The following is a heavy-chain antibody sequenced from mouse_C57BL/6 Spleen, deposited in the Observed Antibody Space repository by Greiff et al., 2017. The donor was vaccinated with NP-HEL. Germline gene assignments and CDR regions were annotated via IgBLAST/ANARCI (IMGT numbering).Heavy chain of an antibody. CDR1: GFTFSDYG. J-gene: IGHJ2*01. CDR2: ISSGSSTI. D-gene: IGHD4-1*01. V-gene: IGHV5-17*01. CDR3: ARDWDFDY. Sequence: EVKLEESGGGLVKPGGSLKLSCAASGFTFSDYGMHWVRQAPEKGLEWVAYISSGSSTIYYVDTVKGRFTISRDNAKNTLFLQMTSLRSEDTAMYYCARDWDFDYWGQGTTLTVSS.